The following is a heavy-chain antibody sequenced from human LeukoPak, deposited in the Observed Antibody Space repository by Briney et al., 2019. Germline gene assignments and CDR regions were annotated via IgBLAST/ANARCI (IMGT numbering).Heavy chain of an antibody. J-gene: IGHJ4*02. D-gene: IGHD5-12*01. CDR1: GFTFSSYS. V-gene: IGHV3-7*01. CDR3: ARVGYSGWNLEY. CDR2: IKQGGSVK. Sequence: PGGSLRLSCAASGFTFSSYSMNWVRQAPGKGLEWVANIKQGGSVKYYVDSVKGRFTISRDDAKNSLYVQMNSLRDEDTAVYYCARVGYSGWNLEYWGQGTLVTVSS.